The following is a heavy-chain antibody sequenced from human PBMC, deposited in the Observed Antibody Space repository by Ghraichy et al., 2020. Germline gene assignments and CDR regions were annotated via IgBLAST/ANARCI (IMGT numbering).Heavy chain of an antibody. V-gene: IGHV4-61*01. J-gene: IGHJ4*02. D-gene: IGHD2-21*02. CDR2: VYGSGST. CDR3: ARGLQKGAFDH. Sequence: SETLSLTCSVSGGSVNTVTYYWSWIRQPPGKGLEWIGYVYGSGSTTYNPSLKSRVSVSLDTSKNQFSLTLSSVTAADTAVYYCARGLQKGAFDHWGQGTLVTVSS. CDR1: GGSVNTVTYY.